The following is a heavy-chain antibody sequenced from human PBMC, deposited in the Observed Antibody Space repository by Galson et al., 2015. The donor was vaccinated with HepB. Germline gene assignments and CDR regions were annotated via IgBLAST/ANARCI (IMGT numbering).Heavy chain of an antibody. CDR2: IYYSGST. CDR3: ARGGMVRGVIISYYMDV. V-gene: IGHV4-31*03. D-gene: IGHD3-10*01. J-gene: IGHJ6*03. Sequence: TLSLTCTVSGGSISSGGYYWSWIRQHPGKGLEWIGYIYYSGSTYYNPSLKSRVTISVDTSKNQFSLKLSSVTAADTAVYYCARGGMVRGVIISYYMDVWGKGTTVTVSS. CDR1: GGSISSGGYY.